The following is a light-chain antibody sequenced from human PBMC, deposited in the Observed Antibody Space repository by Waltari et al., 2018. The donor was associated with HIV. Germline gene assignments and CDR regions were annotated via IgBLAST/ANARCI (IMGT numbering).Light chain of an antibody. V-gene: IGKV3-20*01. J-gene: IGKJ5*01. CDR2: GAS. Sequence: EIVLTQSPGTLSLSPGERATLSCRASHSVSSSYLALYQQKPGQAPRLLIYGASSRATGIPDRCSGSGSGTDFTLTISRLEPEDFAVYYCQQYGSSRAFGQGTRLEIK. CDR3: QQYGSSRA. CDR1: HSVSSSY.